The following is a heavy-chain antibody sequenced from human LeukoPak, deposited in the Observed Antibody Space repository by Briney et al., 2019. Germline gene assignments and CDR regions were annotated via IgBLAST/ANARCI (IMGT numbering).Heavy chain of an antibody. CDR2: IYWDDDK. CDR1: GFSLSTSGVG. J-gene: IGHJ5*02. D-gene: IGHD3-22*01. Sequence: SGPTLVNPPQTLTLTCTFSGFSLSTSGVGVGWIRQPPGKALEWLALIYWDDDKRYSPSLKGRLTITKDTSKNQVVLTMTNMDPVDTATYYCAHRRISGRGSGYSYNWFDPWGQGTLVTVSS. V-gene: IGHV2-5*02. CDR3: AHRRISGRGSGYSYNWFDP.